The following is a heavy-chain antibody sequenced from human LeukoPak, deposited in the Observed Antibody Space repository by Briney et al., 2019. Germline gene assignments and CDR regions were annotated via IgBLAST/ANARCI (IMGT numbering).Heavy chain of an antibody. CDR3: GSFGVIWEIDY. CDR1: GFPFIGYW. J-gene: IGHJ4*02. Sequence: GYLRPPCATSGFPFIGYWMHRVRQAPGKGLVWVSRINTDGSGADYADSVKGRFTISRDNAKNTLYLQMNSLRAENTAVYYCGSFGVIWEIDYWGQGTLVTVSS. V-gene: IGHV3-74*01. CDR2: INTDGSGA. D-gene: IGHD2/OR15-2a*01.